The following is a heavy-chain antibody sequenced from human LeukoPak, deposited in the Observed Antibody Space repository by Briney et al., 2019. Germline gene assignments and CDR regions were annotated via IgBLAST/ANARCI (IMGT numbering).Heavy chain of an antibody. V-gene: IGHV4-39*07. Sequence: PSETLSLTCTVSGGSISSSSYYWGWIRQPPGKGLEWIGSIYYSGSTYYNPSLKSRVTISVDTSKNQFSLKLSSVTAADTAVYYCASLGSSGWLFDYWGQGTLVTVSS. CDR3: ASLGSSGWLFDY. CDR1: GGSISSSSYY. J-gene: IGHJ4*02. CDR2: IYYSGST. D-gene: IGHD6-19*01.